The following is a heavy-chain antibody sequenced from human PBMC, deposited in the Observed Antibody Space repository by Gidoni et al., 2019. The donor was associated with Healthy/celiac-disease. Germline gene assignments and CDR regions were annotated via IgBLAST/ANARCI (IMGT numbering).Heavy chain of an antibody. V-gene: IGHV4-34*01. D-gene: IGHD1-26*01. CDR2: INHSGST. Sequence: QVQLQPWGAGLLKPSETLSLTCAVYGGSFRGYYWSWIRQPPGKGLEWIGEINHSGSTNYNPSLKSRVTISVDTSKNQFSLKLSSVTAADTAVYYCASRRYFDIVGATKDEYFDYWGQGTLVTVSS. J-gene: IGHJ4*02. CDR3: ASRRYFDIVGATKDEYFDY. CDR1: GGSFRGYY.